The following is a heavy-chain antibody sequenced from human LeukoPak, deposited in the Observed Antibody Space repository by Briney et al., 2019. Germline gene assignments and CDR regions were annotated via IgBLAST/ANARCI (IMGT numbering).Heavy chain of an antibody. CDR1: GFTFSSYS. Sequence: PGGSLRLSCAASGFTFSSYSMNWVRQAPGKGLEWVSSISSSSSYIYYADSVKGRFTISRDNAKNSLYLQMNSLRAEDTAVYYCARGSGYCSGGSCYYYYYMDVWGKGTTVTVSS. CDR3: ARGSGYCSGGSCYYYYYMDV. J-gene: IGHJ6*03. V-gene: IGHV3-21*01. CDR2: ISSSSSYI. D-gene: IGHD2-15*01.